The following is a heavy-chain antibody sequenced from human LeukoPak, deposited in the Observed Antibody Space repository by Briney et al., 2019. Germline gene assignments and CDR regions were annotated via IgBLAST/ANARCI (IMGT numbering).Heavy chain of an antibody. V-gene: IGHV1-46*01. CDR1: GYTFTSYD. Sequence: ASVKVSCKASGYTFTSYDINWVRQAPGQGLEWMGIINPSGGSTSYAQKFQGRVTMTRDTSTSTVYMELSSLRSEDTAVYYCARHGYSYGLQELNFDYWGQGTLVTVSS. D-gene: IGHD5-18*01. CDR3: ARHGYSYGLQELNFDY. CDR2: INPSGGST. J-gene: IGHJ4*02.